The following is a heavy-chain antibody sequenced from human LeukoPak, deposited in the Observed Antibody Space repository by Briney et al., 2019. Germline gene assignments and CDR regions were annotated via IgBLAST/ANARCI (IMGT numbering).Heavy chain of an antibody. CDR3: ARVGGWELRVDY. J-gene: IGHJ4*02. Sequence: ASVKVSCKASGGTFSSYAISWVRQAPGQGLEWMGRIIPILGIANYAQKFQGRVTTTADKSTSTAYMELSSLRSEDTAVYYCARVGGWELRVDYWGQGTLVTVSS. CDR1: GGTFSSYA. CDR2: IIPILGIA. V-gene: IGHV1-69*04. D-gene: IGHD1-26*01.